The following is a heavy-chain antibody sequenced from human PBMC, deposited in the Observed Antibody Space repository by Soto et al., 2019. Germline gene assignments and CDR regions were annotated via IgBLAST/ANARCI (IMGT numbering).Heavy chain of an antibody. CDR2: IYYSGST. J-gene: IGHJ4*02. Sequence: PSETLSLTCTVSGGSVSSGSYYWSWIRQPPGKGLEWIGYIYYSGSTNYNPSLKSRVTISVDTSKNQFSLKLSSVTAADTAVYYCARTLSMVTPYFDYWGQGTLVTVSS. V-gene: IGHV4-61*01. D-gene: IGHD5-18*01. CDR3: ARTLSMVTPYFDY. CDR1: GGSVSSGSYY.